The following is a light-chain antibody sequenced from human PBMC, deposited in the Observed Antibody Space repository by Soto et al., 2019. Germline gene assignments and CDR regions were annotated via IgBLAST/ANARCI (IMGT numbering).Light chain of an antibody. J-gene: IGLJ1*01. Sequence: QFALTPPASVSGSPGQSIPISCTGTSSDVGSYNLVSWYQQHPGKAPKLMIYEGSKRPSGVSNRFSGSKSGNTASLTISGLQVEDEADYYCCSYAGSSTFYVFGIGTKVTVL. CDR2: EGS. V-gene: IGLV2-23*01. CDR3: CSYAGSSTFYV. CDR1: SSDVGSYNL.